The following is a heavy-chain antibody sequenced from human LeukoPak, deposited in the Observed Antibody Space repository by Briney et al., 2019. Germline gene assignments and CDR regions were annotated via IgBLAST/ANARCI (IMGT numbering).Heavy chain of an antibody. D-gene: IGHD6-13*01. Sequence: GGSLRLSCAAPGVSFCSYVMHSVRPGPGTGLEWVGVISYDGSNKYYADSVKGRFTISRDNSKNTLYLQMNSLRAEDTAVYYCARDREQYYYYYGMDVWGQGTTVTVSS. CDR1: GVSFCSYV. CDR2: ISYDGSNK. CDR3: ARDREQYYYYYGMDV. J-gene: IGHJ6*02. V-gene: IGHV3-30-3*01.